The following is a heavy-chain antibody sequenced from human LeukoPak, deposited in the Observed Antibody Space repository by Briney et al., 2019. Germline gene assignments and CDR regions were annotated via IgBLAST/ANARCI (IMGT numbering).Heavy chain of an antibody. CDR2: ITPIIDSA. J-gene: IGHJ5*02. V-gene: IGHV1-69*08. Sequence: SVKVSCKTFGGTYRSHIFTWVRQAPGQGLEWMGKITPIIDSAKYSQKFRDRLTITGDSSTGTAYMELSSLTPEDTALYYCTRVNLRGSQYNWFDPWGQGTLVIVSS. CDR3: TRVNLRGSQYNWFDP. CDR1: GGTYRSHI. D-gene: IGHD1-26*01.